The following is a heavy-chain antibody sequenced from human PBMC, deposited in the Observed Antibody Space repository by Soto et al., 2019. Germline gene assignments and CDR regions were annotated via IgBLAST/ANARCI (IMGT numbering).Heavy chain of an antibody. CDR3: ARGALYCSGGSCHDY. Sequence: QVQLVESGGGVVQPGRSLRLSCAASGFTFSSYGMHWVRQAPGKGLEWVAVIWYDGSNKYYADSVKGRFTISRDNSKNTLYLQMNSLRAEDTAVYYCARGALYCSGGSCHDYWGQGTLVTVSS. V-gene: IGHV3-33*01. CDR2: IWYDGSNK. J-gene: IGHJ4*02. CDR1: GFTFSSYG. D-gene: IGHD2-15*01.